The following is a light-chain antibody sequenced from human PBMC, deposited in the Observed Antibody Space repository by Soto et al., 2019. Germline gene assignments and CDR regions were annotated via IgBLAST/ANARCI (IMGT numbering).Light chain of an antibody. J-gene: IGLJ2*01. CDR3: CSFTDNDTVI. CDR2: EGA. V-gene: IGLV2-23*01. Sequence: QSALTQPASVSGSPGQSITISCTGTSSDVGTYKYVSWYQQLPGKAPKLMIYEGAKGPSRLSNRFSGSKSGNTASLTISGLQAEDEADYYCCSFTDNDTVIFGGGTKLTVL. CDR1: SSDVGTYKY.